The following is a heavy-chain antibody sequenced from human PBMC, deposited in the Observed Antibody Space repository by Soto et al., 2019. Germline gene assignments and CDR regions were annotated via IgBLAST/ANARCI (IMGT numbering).Heavy chain of an antibody. CDR3: TTVNPYISDSRGHCY. D-gene: IGHD3-22*01. Sequence: PGGSLRLSCAASGFTVSNTYMTWVRQPPGKGLECVSVIYTAGGTNYADSVKGRFIISRDGSKNTLYLQMNSLKTEDTAVYYCTTVNPYISDSRGHCYWGQGTLVTVSS. J-gene: IGHJ4*02. V-gene: IGHV3-53*01. CDR2: IYTAGGT. CDR1: GFTVSNTY.